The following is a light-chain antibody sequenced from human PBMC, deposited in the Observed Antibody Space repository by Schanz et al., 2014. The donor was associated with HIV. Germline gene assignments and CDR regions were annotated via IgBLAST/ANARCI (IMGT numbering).Light chain of an antibody. CDR3: MQGTDWLRT. J-gene: IGKJ2*01. Sequence: VLTQSPLSLPVTLGQPASISCRSSQSLVHSDGNIYLNWFQQRPGQAPRRLIYKVSNRDSGVPDRFSGSGSGTDFTLKISSVEAEDVGVYYCMQGTDWLRTFGQGTKLEI. V-gene: IGKV2-30*02. CDR2: KVS. CDR1: QSLVHSDGNIY.